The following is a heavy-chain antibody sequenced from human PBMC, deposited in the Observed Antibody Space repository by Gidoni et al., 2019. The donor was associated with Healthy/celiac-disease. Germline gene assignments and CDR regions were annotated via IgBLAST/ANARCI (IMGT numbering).Heavy chain of an antibody. D-gene: IGHD4-17*01. CDR3: AREAFDYGGNSFSYYYGMDV. CDR1: GYTFTGDY. J-gene: IGHJ6*02. CDR2: INLNSGGT. V-gene: IGHV1-2*04. Sequence: QVQLVQSGAEVRKPGASVKVSCKASGYTFTGDYMPWVRQAHGQGLEWMGWINLNSGGTNYAQKFQGWVTMTRDTSISTAYMERSRLRSDDTAVYYCAREAFDYGGNSFSYYYGMDVWGQGTTVTVSS.